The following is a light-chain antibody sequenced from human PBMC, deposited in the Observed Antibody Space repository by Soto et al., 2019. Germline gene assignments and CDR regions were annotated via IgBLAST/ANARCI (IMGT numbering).Light chain of an antibody. CDR3: QQRTNWPWT. Sequence: EIVLTQSPATLSLSPGEGASLSCRASRSVTNYLAWYQQKPGQAPRLLIYDAFNRATGVPARFSGSGSGTDFALTISSLEPEDFAVYYCQQRTNWPWTFGQGTKVDIK. J-gene: IGKJ1*01. CDR2: DAF. CDR1: RSVTNY. V-gene: IGKV3-11*01.